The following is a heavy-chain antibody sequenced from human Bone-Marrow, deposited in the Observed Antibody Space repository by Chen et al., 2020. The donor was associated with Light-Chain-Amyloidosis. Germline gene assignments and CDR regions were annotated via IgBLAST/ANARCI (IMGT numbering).Heavy chain of an antibody. CDR1: GFTFAYYT. CDR3: ARDQVEYKFFYYMDV. V-gene: IGHV3-21*06. CDR2: IDSSGTYI. D-gene: IGHD6-6*01. Sequence: GLVKPGGSLRLYCAASGFTFAYYTMNWVRQAPGKGLEWVSSIDSSGTYINYADSTRGRFSISRDNAKNSLYLQITSLRAEDTAVYYCARDQVEYKFFYYMDVWGKGTTVTVSS. J-gene: IGHJ6*03.